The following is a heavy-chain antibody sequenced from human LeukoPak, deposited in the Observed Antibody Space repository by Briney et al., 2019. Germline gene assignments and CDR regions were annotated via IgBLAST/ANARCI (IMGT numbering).Heavy chain of an antibody. CDR1: GFTFSSYE. D-gene: IGHD2-21*01. CDR2: ISSSGSTI. V-gene: IGHV3-48*03. CDR3: VRYCTIAICSRRNFDY. J-gene: IGHJ4*02. Sequence: GGSLRLSCAASGFTFSSYEMNWVRQAPGKGLEWVSYISSSGSTIYYADSVKGRFTISRDNAKNSLYLQMNSLRAEDTAVYYCVRYCTIAICSRRNFDYWGQGTLVTVSS.